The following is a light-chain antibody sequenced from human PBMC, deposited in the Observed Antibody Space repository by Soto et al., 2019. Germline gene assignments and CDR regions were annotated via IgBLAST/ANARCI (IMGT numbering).Light chain of an antibody. V-gene: IGKV1-5*03. CDR3: QHYNRYSGT. Sequence: DIQMTQSPSSLSASVGDRVTITCRASQSISTWLAWFQQKPGKAPKLLIYRASSLEGGAPSRFSGSGSGTQFTLTISSRQPADFATYYCQHYNRYSGTFGQGTKVDIK. J-gene: IGKJ1*01. CDR1: QSISTW. CDR2: RAS.